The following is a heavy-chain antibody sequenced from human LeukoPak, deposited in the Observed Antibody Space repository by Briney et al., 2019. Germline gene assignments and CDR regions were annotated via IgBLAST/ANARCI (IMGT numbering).Heavy chain of an antibody. J-gene: IGHJ4*02. CDR1: GGAISSGSYF. Sequence: PSQTLSLTCTVSGGAISSGSYFWSWIRQPAGKGLEWIGRMYTSGSTNYNPSLKSRVTISVDTSKNQFSLKLSSVTAADTAVYYCARTRIGSLWFGELFDYWGQGTLVTVSS. V-gene: IGHV4-61*02. D-gene: IGHD3-10*01. CDR2: MYTSGST. CDR3: ARTRIGSLWFGELFDY.